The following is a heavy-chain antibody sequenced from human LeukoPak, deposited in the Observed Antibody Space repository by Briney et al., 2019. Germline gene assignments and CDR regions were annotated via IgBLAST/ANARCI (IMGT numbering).Heavy chain of an antibody. CDR2: IIPILGIA. Sequence: ASVKVSCKASGGTFSSYAISWVRQAPGQGLEWMGRIIPILGIANYAQKFQGRVTITADKSTSTAYMELSSLRSEDTAVYYCARDRSSSWPDAFDIWGQGTMVTVSS. CDR1: GGTFSSYA. CDR3: ARDRSSSWPDAFDI. J-gene: IGHJ3*02. V-gene: IGHV1-69*04. D-gene: IGHD6-13*01.